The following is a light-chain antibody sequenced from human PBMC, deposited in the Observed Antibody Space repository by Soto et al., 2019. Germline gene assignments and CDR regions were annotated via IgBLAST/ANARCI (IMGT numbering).Light chain of an antibody. V-gene: IGKV3-11*01. CDR1: ESIASY. CDR3: QQRSNWPLLT. Sequence: EIVMTQSPATLSVSPGESATLSCRASESIASYLAWYQQKPGQAPRLLIYDASNRATGIPARFSGSGSGTDFTLTISSLEPEDFAVYYCQQRSNWPLLTFGGGTKVDIK. J-gene: IGKJ4*01. CDR2: DAS.